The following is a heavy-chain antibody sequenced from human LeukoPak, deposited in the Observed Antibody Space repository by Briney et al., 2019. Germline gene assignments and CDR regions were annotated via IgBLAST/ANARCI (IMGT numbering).Heavy chain of an antibody. CDR1: GYTFTSYG. Sequence: GASVTVSCKASGYTFTSYGISWVRQAPGQGLEWMGWISAYNGNTNYAQKLQGRVTMTTDTSTSTAYMELRSLRSDDTAVYYCALGIYCSGGSCKLDYWGQGTLVTVSS. J-gene: IGHJ4*02. V-gene: IGHV1-18*01. CDR3: ALGIYCSGGSCKLDY. CDR2: ISAYNGNT. D-gene: IGHD2-15*01.